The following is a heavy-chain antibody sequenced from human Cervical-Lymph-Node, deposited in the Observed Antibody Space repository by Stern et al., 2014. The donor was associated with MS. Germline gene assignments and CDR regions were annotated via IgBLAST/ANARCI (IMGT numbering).Heavy chain of an antibody. CDR3: ARESRSGVTGLIDY. V-gene: IGHV3-21*01. Sequence: SVKGRFTISRDNAKNSLYLQMNSLRAEDTAVYYCARESRSGVTGLIDYWGQGTLVTVSS. D-gene: IGHD3-9*01. J-gene: IGHJ4*02.